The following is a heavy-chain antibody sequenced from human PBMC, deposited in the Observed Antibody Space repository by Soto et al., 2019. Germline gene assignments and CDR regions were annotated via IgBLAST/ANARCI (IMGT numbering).Heavy chain of an antibody. V-gene: IGHV4-31*03. CDR1: GGSISSGGYY. J-gene: IGHJ5*02. CDR2: SYYTGSS. D-gene: IGHD3-3*01. CDR3: ARSKYYDFWSGYYNVQENWFDP. Sequence: PSETLSLTCTVSGGSISSGGYYWSWIRQHPGKGLEWVGYSYYTGSSYYNPSLKSRVTISVDASKNQLSLRLASVTAADTAVYYCARSKYYDFWSGYYNVQENWFDPWGQGTLVTVSS.